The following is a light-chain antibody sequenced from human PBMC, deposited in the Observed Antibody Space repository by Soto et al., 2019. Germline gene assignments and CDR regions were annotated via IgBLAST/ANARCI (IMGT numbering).Light chain of an antibody. CDR3: QQYNSYS. CDR1: QSIDSW. CDR2: HAS. V-gene: IGKV1-5*01. J-gene: IGKJ1*01. Sequence: DIQMTQSPSTLSASVGDRVTITCRASQSIDSWLAWYQQKPGTAPKVLIYHASNLQSGVPSRFSGSGSGTEFTLTISSLQPDDFVTYYCQQYNSYSFGQGTKVDIK.